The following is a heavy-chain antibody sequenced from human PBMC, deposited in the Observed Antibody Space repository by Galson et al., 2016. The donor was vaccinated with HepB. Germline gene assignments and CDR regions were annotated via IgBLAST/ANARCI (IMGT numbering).Heavy chain of an antibody. J-gene: IGHJ4*02. CDR2: ISTRRTT. Sequence: SLRLSCAASGFVFSNFGLSWVRQAPGKGQEWVASISTRRTTYYSASVQGRFSISSDKSTNTLYLQMNGLRAEDTAVYYCAKERLVRRIFDHWGQGTLLTVSS. CDR3: AKERLVRRIFDH. D-gene: IGHD1-1*01. CDR1: GFVFSNFG. V-gene: IGHV3-23*01.